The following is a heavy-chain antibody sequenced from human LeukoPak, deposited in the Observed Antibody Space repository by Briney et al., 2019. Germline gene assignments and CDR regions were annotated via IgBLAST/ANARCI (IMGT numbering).Heavy chain of an antibody. CDR3: ASLHVF. D-gene: IGHD2-21*01. Sequence: GGSLRLSCAASGFAFSSYSMNWVRQAPGKGLEWVSSITSSGSYIYYADSVKGRFTISRDNAKNSLYLQMNSLRAEDTAVYYCASLHVFGGQGTLVTVSS. CDR1: GFAFSSYS. CDR2: ITSSGSYI. V-gene: IGHV3-21*01. J-gene: IGHJ4*02.